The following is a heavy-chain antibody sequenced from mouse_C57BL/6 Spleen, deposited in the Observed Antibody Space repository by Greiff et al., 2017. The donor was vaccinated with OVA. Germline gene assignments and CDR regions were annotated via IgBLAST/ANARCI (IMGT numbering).Heavy chain of an antibody. V-gene: IGHV1-5*01. CDR1: GYTFTSYW. CDR3: TQRENDGAWFAY. J-gene: IGHJ3*01. D-gene: IGHD2-12*01. CDR2: IYPGNSDT. Sequence: VQLQQSGTVLARPGASVKMSCKTSGYTFTSYWMHWVKQRPGQGLEWIGAIYPGNSDTSYNQKFKGKAKLTAVTSASTAYMELSSLTNEDSAVDYCTQRENDGAWFAYWGQGTLVTVSA.